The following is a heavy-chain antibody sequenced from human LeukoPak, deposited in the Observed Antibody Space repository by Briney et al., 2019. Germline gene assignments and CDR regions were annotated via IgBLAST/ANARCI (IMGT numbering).Heavy chain of an antibody. V-gene: IGHV3-7*01. CDR3: ARDPYSGSYGADYYYYMDV. D-gene: IGHD1-26*01. J-gene: IGHJ6*03. CDR1: GFTFSNYW. Sequence: PGGSLRLSCAASGFTFSNYWMSWVRQAPGKGLEWVANMKQDGSETNYVDSVKGRFTISRDNAKNSLYLQMNSLRAEDTAVYYCARDPYSGSYGADYYYYMDVWGKGTTVTISS. CDR2: MKQDGSET.